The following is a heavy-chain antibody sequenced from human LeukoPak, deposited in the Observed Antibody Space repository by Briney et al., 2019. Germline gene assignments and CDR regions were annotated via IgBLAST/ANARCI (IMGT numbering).Heavy chain of an antibody. CDR3: AREVVGSYDY. CDR1: GYTFTSYY. CDR2: ISAYNGNT. J-gene: IGHJ4*02. D-gene: IGHD1-26*01. V-gene: IGHV1/OR15-2*02. Sequence: ASVKVSCKASGYTFTSYYMHWVRQAPGQGLEWMGWISAYNGNTNYAQKLQGRVTITRDTSASTAYMELSSLRSEDMAVYYCAREVVGSYDYWGQGTLVTVSS.